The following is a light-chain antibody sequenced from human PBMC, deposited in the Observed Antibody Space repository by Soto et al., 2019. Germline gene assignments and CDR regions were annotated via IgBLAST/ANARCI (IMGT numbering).Light chain of an antibody. Sequence: QSALTQPASVSGSPGQSITISCTGTSSDVGDYNYVSWYQQHPGKAPTLIIYDVSNRPSGVSNRFSGSKSGNTASLTISGLQAEDEADYYCSSYPSTNTVIFGGGTKVTVL. CDR1: SSDVGDYNY. CDR2: DVS. CDR3: SSYPSTNTVI. V-gene: IGLV2-14*03. J-gene: IGLJ2*01.